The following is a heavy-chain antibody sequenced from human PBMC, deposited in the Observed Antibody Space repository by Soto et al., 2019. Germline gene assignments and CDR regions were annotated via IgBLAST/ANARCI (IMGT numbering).Heavy chain of an antibody. CDR1: GFTFSSYW. Sequence: GGSLRLSCAASGFTFSSYWMHWVRQAPGKGLVWVSAISGSGGSTYYADSVKGRFTISRDNSKNTLYLQMNSLRAEDTAVYYCAKSGIAVAGTFYYWGQGTLVTVSS. V-gene: IGHV3-23*01. D-gene: IGHD6-19*01. J-gene: IGHJ4*02. CDR3: AKSGIAVAGTFYY. CDR2: ISGSGGST.